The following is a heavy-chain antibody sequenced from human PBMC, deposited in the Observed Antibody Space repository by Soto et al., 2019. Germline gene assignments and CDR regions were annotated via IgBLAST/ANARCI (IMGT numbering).Heavy chain of an antibody. D-gene: IGHD4-17*01. CDR1: GYTFTVYY. J-gene: IGHJ3*02. CDR3: ASRSEVKYYGDFDI. Sequence: ASVNVSFKASGYTFTVYYIHLFLHSPVQGLEWMGWINPNSGGTNYAQKFQGRVTMTRDTSISTAYMELSRLRSDDTAVYYCASRSEVKYYGDFDIWGKGKMVTVSS. V-gene: IGHV1-2*02. CDR2: INPNSGGT.